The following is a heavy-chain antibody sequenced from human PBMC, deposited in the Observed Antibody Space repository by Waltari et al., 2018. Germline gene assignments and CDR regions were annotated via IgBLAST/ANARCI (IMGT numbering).Heavy chain of an antibody. V-gene: IGHV1-69*12. CDR1: GGPFGSYS. J-gene: IGHJ3*01. Sequence: QVHLVQSGAEVKKPGSSVKVSCTASGGPFGSYSVAWVRQAAGQGLEWLGGIIPIFGTPQYAQNFQGRVTLTADAATTTAYLELSGLTSEDTAIYYCARRNLGFAFDVWGQGTLVIVSS. D-gene: IGHD1-26*01. CDR2: IIPIFGTP. CDR3: ARRNLGFAFDV.